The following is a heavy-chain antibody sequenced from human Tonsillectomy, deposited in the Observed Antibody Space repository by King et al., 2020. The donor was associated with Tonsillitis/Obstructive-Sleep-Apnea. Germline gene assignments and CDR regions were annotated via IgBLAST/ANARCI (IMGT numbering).Heavy chain of an antibody. CDR1: GGSFSGYY. D-gene: IGHD1-14*01. V-gene: IGHV4-34*01. Sequence: VQLQQWGAGLLKPSETLSLTCAVYGGSFSGYYWSWIRHPPGKGLEWIGEINHSGSTNYNPSLKSRVTISVDTSKNQFSLKLSSVTAADTAVYYCARGPNRLNWWGQGTLVTVSS. J-gene: IGHJ4*02. CDR3: ARGPNRLNW. CDR2: INHSGST.